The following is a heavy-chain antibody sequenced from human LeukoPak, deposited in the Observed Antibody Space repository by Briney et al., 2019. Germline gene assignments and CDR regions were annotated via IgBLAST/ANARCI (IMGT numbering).Heavy chain of an antibody. CDR1: GFTFSSYG. V-gene: IGHV3-30*02. J-gene: IGHJ4*02. D-gene: IGHD3-22*01. CDR3: AKDKKDYYYDSSGDYYFDY. CDR2: IRYDGSNK. Sequence: TGGSLRLSCAASGFTFSSYGMHWVRQAPGKGLEWVAFIRYDGSNKYYADSVKGRFTISRDNSKNTLYLQMNSLRAEDTAVYYCAKDKKDYYYDSSGDYYFDYWGQGTLVTVSS.